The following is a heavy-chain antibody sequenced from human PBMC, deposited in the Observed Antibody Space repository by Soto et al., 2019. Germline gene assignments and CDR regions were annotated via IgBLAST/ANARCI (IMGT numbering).Heavy chain of an antibody. V-gene: IGHV1-2*02. CDR2: INHNGGGT. CDR1: GYTFTGYY. J-gene: IGHJ4*02. CDR3: ARDDREQLAPLDC. Sequence: QVRLVQSGAEVKKPGASVKVSCKASGYTFTGYYIHWVRQAPGQGLEWMGWINHNGGGTNYAQKFQGRVTMTRDTSISTACMELSRLGSDDTDVYYCARDDREQLAPLDCWGQGTLVTVSS. D-gene: IGHD6-6*01.